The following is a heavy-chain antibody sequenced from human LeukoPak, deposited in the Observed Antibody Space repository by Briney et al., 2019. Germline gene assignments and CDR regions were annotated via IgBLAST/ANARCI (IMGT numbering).Heavy chain of an antibody. Sequence: SETLSLTCTVSGGSISSSSYYWGWIRQPPGKGLEWIGSIYYSGSTYYNPSLKSRVTISVDTSKNQFSLKLSSVTAADTAVYYCASQGDYGDYWGQGTLITVSS. CDR2: IYYSGST. V-gene: IGHV4-39*01. J-gene: IGHJ4*02. CDR1: GGSISSSSYY. CDR3: ASQGDYGDY.